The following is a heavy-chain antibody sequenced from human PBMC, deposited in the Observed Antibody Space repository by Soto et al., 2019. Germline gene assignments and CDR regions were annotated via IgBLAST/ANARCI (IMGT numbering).Heavy chain of an antibody. CDR3: ARATRSPDF. CDR2: IKEDGSVK. Sequence: EAQLLESGGDLVQPGGSLRLSCAASGFTFSSLWMTWVRQAPGKGLECVANIKEDGSVKYYVDSVKGRFTISRDNAKNSLYLQMVGLRAEDTAVYYCARATRSPDFRGQGTLVTVSS. J-gene: IGHJ4*02. CDR1: GFTFSSLW. V-gene: IGHV3-7*05.